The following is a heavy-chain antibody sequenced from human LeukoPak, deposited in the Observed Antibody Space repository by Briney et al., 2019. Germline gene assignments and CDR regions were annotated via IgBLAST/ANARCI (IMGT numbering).Heavy chain of an antibody. Sequence: GGSLRLSCAASGFTFGSYAMSWVRQAPGKGLEWVSAISGSGGSTYYADSAKGRFTISRDNSKNTLYLQMNSLRAEDTAVYYCAKARGYSYGFNSGFDYWGQGTLVTVSS. D-gene: IGHD5-18*01. CDR2: ISGSGGST. CDR3: AKARGYSYGFNSGFDY. CDR1: GFTFGSYA. V-gene: IGHV3-23*01. J-gene: IGHJ4*02.